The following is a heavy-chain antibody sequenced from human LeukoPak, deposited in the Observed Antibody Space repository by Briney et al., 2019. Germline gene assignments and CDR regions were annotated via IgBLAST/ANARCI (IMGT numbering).Heavy chain of an antibody. V-gene: IGHV1-69*05. Sequence: ASVKVSCKASGGTFSSYAISWVRQAPGQGLEWMGRIIPIFGTANYAQKFQGRVTITTDESTSTDYMELSSLRSEDTAVYYCARGIADGATVANTPYWYFDLWGRGTLVTVSS. D-gene: IGHD4-11*01. CDR3: ARGIADGATVANTPYWYFDL. J-gene: IGHJ2*01. CDR2: IIPIFGTA. CDR1: GGTFSSYA.